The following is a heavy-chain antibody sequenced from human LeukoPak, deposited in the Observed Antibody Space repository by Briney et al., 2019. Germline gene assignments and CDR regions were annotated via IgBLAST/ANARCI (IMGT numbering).Heavy chain of an antibody. CDR2: IYYSGST. CDR3: ARVHDNGYKIYNWFDP. Sequence: SETLSLTCTGSGGSIISSSYFWGWIRQPPGEGLGWIGSIYYSGSTYYNPSLKSRVTISVDTSKNQFSLNLSSVTAADTAVYYCARVHDNGYKIYNWFDPWGQGTLVTVSS. J-gene: IGHJ5*02. V-gene: IGHV4-39*07. CDR1: GGSIISSSYF. D-gene: IGHD5-24*01.